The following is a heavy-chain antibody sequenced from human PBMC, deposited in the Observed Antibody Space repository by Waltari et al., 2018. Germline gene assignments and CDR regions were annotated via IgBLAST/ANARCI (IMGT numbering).Heavy chain of an antibody. J-gene: IGHJ3*01. V-gene: IGHV3-23*03. CDR1: QFTVTKHA. CDR3: ARFGLALDL. CDR2: IYSGGRT. D-gene: IGHD3-16*01. Sequence: EVQLLESGGGLVQPGGYLRLSCAASQFTVTKHAMSWVRQAPGKGLECVSVIYSGGRTDFGDSVNGRFTMSRDDSKNTVYLQMNSLRPEDTALYYCARFGLALDLWGQGTMVTVSS.